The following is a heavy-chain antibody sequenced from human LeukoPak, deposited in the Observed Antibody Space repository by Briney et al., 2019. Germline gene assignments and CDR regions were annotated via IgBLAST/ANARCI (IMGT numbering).Heavy chain of an antibody. CDR3: ARRSCSSTSCYGPVWFDP. J-gene: IGHJ5*02. CDR2: IYPGDSDT. CDR1: GYSFTSYW. Sequence: PGESLKISCKGSGYSFTSYWIGWVRQMPGKGLEWMGIIYPGDSDTRYSPSFQGQVTISADKSISTAYLQWSSLKASDTAMYYCARRSCSSTSCYGPVWFDPWGQGTLVTVSS. D-gene: IGHD2-2*01. V-gene: IGHV5-51*01.